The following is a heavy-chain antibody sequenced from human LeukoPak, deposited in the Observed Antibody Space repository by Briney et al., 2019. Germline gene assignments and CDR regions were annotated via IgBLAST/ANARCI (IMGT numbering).Heavy chain of an antibody. J-gene: IGHJ4*02. CDR3: ARKFCSNGACSGGFDY. D-gene: IGHD2-8*01. CDR1: GGSISSSEHY. V-gene: IGHV4-30-4*01. CDR2: THYSGNT. Sequence: SETLSLTCTVSGGSISSSEHYWSWIRQPPGKGLEYIGYTHYSGNTYYNLSLKSRVSISSDTSKNQYSLRLSSVTAADTAVYYCARKFCSNGACSGGFDYWGQGTLVTVSS.